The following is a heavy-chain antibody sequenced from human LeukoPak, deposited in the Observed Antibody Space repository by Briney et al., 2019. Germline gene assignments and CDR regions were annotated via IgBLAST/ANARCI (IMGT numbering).Heavy chain of an antibody. D-gene: IGHD1-26*01. J-gene: IGHJ4*02. Sequence: GGSLRLSCAASGFTFSNYWMHWVRQAPGKGPVWVSFINSDGRSTNYADSVKGRFTISRDNAKNSLYLQMNSLRAEDTAVYYCARAIVGAAPHFDYWGQGTLVTVSS. V-gene: IGHV3-74*01. CDR2: INSDGRST. CDR1: GFTFSNYW. CDR3: ARAIVGAAPHFDY.